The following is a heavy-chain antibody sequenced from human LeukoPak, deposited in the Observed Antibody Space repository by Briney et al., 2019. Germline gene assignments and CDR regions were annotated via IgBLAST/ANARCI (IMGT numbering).Heavy chain of an antibody. D-gene: IGHD3-22*01. CDR2: ISGSGGST. V-gene: IGHV3-23*01. Sequence: PGGSLRLSCAASGFTFSSYAMSWVRQAPGKGLEWVSTISGSGGSTYYADFVKGRFTISRDNSKNTLYLQMNSLRAEDTAVYYCAKVSYYYDSSGTDYWGQGTLVTVSS. J-gene: IGHJ4*02. CDR1: GFTFSSYA. CDR3: AKVSYYYDSSGTDY.